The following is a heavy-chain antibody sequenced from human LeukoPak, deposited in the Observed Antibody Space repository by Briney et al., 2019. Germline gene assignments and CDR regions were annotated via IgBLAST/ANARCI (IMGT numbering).Heavy chain of an antibody. Sequence: SETLSLTCTASGVSISSYYWSWIRQPPGKGLEWIGHIYYSGSTNYNPSLKSRVTISVDTSKNQISLRLNFVTAADTAVYYCAKRGYSSSWNYWGQGTLVSVSS. CDR2: IYYSGST. D-gene: IGHD6-13*01. CDR1: GVSISSYY. V-gene: IGHV4-59*08. J-gene: IGHJ4*02. CDR3: AKRGYSSSWNY.